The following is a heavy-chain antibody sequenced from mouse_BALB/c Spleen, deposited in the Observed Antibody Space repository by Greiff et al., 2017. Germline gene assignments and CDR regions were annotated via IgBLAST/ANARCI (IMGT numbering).Heavy chain of an antibody. CDR2: ISDGGSYT. CDR3: ARHSILVITTAPYAMDY. V-gene: IGHV5-4*02. J-gene: IGHJ4*01. CDR1: GFTFSDYY. Sequence: DVMLVESGGGLVKPGGSLKLSCAASGFTFSDYYMYWVRQTPEKRLEWVATISDGGSYTYYPDSVKGRFTISRDNAKNNLYLQMSSLKSEDTAMYYCARHSILVITTAPYAMDYWGQGTSVTVSS. D-gene: IGHD1-2*01.